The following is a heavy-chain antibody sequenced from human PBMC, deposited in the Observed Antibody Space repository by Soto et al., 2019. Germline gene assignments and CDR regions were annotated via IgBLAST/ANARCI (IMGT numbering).Heavy chain of an antibody. Sequence: QVQLQESGPGLVKPSQTLSLTCTVSGGSLSSGGYYWSWIRQHPGKGLEWIGYISYSGSTYYSPSLERRVARSRDTSKNQGALRLSSVTAADTAVFYCARTAVNTAMADAFDIWGQGTMVTVSS. CDR2: ISYSGST. V-gene: IGHV4-31*03. J-gene: IGHJ3*02. D-gene: IGHD5-18*01. CDR1: GGSLSSGGYY. CDR3: ARTAVNTAMADAFDI.